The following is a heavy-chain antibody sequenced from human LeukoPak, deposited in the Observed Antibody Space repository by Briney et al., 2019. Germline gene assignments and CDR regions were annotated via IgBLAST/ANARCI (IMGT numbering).Heavy chain of an antibody. D-gene: IGHD6-19*01. CDR2: IYSGGST. CDR1: GFTVSSNY. CDR3: ATGYSSGYDY. Sequence: PGGSLRLPCAASGFTVSSNYMSWVRQAPGKGLEWVSVIYSGGSTYYADSVKGRFTIPRDNSKNTLYLQMNSLRAEDTAVYYCATGYSSGYDYWGQGTLVTVSS. J-gene: IGHJ4*02. V-gene: IGHV3-53*01.